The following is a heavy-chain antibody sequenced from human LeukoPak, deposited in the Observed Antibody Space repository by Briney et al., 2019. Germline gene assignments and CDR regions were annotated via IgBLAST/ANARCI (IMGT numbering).Heavy chain of an antibody. CDR1: GFTFSSYW. CDR2: IKQDGSEK. J-gene: IGHJ4*02. CDR3: ARDLGYGDVHYSDY. D-gene: IGHD4-17*01. Sequence: GGSLRLSCAASGFTFSSYWMSWVRQAPGKGLEWVANIKQDGSEKYYVDSVKGRFTISRDNAKNSLYLQMNGLRAEDTAVYYCARDLGYGDVHYSDYWGQGTLVTVSS. V-gene: IGHV3-7*01.